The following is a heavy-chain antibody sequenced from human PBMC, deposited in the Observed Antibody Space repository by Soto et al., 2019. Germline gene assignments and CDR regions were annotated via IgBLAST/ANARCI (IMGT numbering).Heavy chain of an antibody. D-gene: IGHD3-22*01. V-gene: IGHV3-30-3*01. Sequence: QVQLVESGGDMVQPGRSLRLSCAASGFTLSRHATVWVRQAPGKGLEWVAVISYDGSTKYYGDSVKGRFTISRDNSKNRLYLQMNGLRSDDTAVYFCARGQSSTVITSTHFDPWGQGTLVTVSS. J-gene: IGHJ5*02. CDR1: GFTLSRHA. CDR3: ARGQSSTVITSTHFDP. CDR2: ISYDGSTK.